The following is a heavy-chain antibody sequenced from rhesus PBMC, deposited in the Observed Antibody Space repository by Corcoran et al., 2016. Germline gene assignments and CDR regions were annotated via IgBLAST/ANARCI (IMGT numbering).Heavy chain of an antibody. Sequence: QLQLQESGPGLVKPSETLSLTCAVSGGSISSNYWSWIRQPPGKGLELIWGIYGSGGSTYLNPSRKGRVTLSVDTSKNQFYLKLSSVTAADTAVYYCASFSSGWFFDYWGQGVLVTVSS. J-gene: IGHJ4*01. D-gene: IGHD6-31*01. CDR3: ASFSSGWFFDY. V-gene: IGHV4S14*01. CDR2: IYGSGGST. CDR1: GGSISSNY.